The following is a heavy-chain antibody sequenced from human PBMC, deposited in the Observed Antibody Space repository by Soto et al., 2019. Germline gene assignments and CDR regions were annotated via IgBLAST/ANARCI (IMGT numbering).Heavy chain of an antibody. CDR2: IIPIFGTA. J-gene: IGHJ5*02. CDR3: ARDLATVVTNWFDP. D-gene: IGHD4-17*01. V-gene: IGHV1-69*06. Sequence: SVKVSCKASGGTFSSYAISWVRQAPGQGLEWMGGIIPIFGTANYAQKFQGRVTITADKSTSTAYMELSSLRPEDTAVYYCARDLATVVTNWFDPWGQGTLVTVSS. CDR1: GGTFSSYA.